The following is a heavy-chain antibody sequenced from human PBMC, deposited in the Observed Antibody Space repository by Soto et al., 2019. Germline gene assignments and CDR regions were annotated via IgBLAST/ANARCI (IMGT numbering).Heavy chain of an antibody. CDR3: ARTAAAGKYYYGVDV. CDR2: IYPGDSDT. V-gene: IGHV5-51*01. Sequence: PGESLKISCKGSGYSFTSYWIGWVRQMPGKGLEWMGIIYPGDSDTRYSPSFQGQVTISADKSISTAYLQWSSLKASDTAMYYCARTAAAGKYYYGVDVGGQGTTVTVSS. CDR1: GYSFTSYW. D-gene: IGHD6-13*01. J-gene: IGHJ6*02.